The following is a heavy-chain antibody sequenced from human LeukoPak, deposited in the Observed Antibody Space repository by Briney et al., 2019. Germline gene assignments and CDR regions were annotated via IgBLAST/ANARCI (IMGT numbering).Heavy chain of an antibody. CDR3: AKGQVAGPTNNRFDY. D-gene: IGHD6-19*01. CDR2: ISSNGGST. V-gene: IGHV3-64D*06. J-gene: IGHJ4*02. CDR1: GFTFSSYA. Sequence: PGGSLRLSCSASGFTFSSYAMHWVRQAPGKGLEYVSAISSNGGSTYYADSVKGRFTISRDNSKNTLYLQMSSLRAEDTAVYYCAKGQVAGPTNNRFDYWGQGTLVTVSS.